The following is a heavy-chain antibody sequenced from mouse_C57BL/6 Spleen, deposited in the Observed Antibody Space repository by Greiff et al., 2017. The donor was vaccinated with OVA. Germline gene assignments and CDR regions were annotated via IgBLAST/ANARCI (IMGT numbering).Heavy chain of an antibody. J-gene: IGHJ4*01. Sequence: VKLVESDAELVKPGASVKISCKVSGYTFTDHTIHWMKQRPEQGLEWIGYIYPRDGSTKYNEKFKGKATLTADKSSSTAYMQLNSLTSEDSAVYFCARDGYYPFDYAMDYWGQGTSVTVSS. V-gene: IGHV1-78*01. D-gene: IGHD2-3*01. CDR2: IYPRDGST. CDR3: ARDGYYPFDYAMDY. CDR1: GYTFTDHT.